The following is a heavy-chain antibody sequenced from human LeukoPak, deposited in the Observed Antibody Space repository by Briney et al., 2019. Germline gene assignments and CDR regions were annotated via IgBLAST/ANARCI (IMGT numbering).Heavy chain of an antibody. CDR2: INHSGST. Sequence: PSETLSLTCAVYGGSFSGYYWSWIRQPPGKGLEWIGEINHSGSTNYNPSLKSRVTISVDTSKNQFSLKLGSVTAADTAVYYCARGNYGDSYSFFDYWGQGTLVTVSS. V-gene: IGHV4-34*01. J-gene: IGHJ4*02. CDR3: ARGNYGDSYSFFDY. D-gene: IGHD4-17*01. CDR1: GGSFSGYY.